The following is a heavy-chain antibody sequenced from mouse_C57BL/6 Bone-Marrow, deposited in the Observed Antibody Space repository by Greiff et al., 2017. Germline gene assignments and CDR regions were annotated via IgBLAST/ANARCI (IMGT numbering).Heavy chain of an antibody. Sequence: QVQLQQPGAELVKPGASVKMSCKASGYTFTSYWITWVKQRPGQGLEWIGDIYPGSGSTNYNEKFKSKATLTVDPSSSTAYMQLSSLTSEYSAVYYCARSYYSSSWFAYWGQGTLVTVSA. V-gene: IGHV1-55*01. CDR2: IYPGSGST. J-gene: IGHJ3*01. CDR1: GYTFTSYW. D-gene: IGHD2-12*01. CDR3: ARSYYSSSWFAY.